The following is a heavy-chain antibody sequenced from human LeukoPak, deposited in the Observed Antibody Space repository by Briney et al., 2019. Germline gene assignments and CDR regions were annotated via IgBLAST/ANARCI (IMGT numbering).Heavy chain of an antibody. V-gene: IGHV1-2*02. D-gene: IGHD6-13*01. CDR3: ARVGLYSSSWYTYYFDY. Sequence: ASVKVSCKASGYTFTGYQMHWVRQAPGQGLEWMGWISPKSGDSSYAQKFQGRVTMTRDTSISIAYMELSRLRSDDTAVYYCARVGLYSSSWYTYYFDYWGQGTLVTVSS. CDR1: GYTFTGYQ. J-gene: IGHJ4*02. CDR2: ISPKSGDS.